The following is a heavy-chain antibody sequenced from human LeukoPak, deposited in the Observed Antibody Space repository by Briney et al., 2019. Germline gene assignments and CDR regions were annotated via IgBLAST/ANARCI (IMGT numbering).Heavy chain of an antibody. J-gene: IGHJ4*02. V-gene: IGHV3-30*02. Sequence: PGGSLRLSCAASGFTFSAFGMHWVRQAPGKGLEWVTFIPYDGSDKYYADSVKGRFTISRDNSRNTVYLQMNSLRAEDTAVYYCANDLGWIQLNLGRGQGTLVTVSS. D-gene: IGHD5-18*01. CDR2: IPYDGSDK. CDR3: ANDLGWIQLNLG. CDR1: GFTFSAFG.